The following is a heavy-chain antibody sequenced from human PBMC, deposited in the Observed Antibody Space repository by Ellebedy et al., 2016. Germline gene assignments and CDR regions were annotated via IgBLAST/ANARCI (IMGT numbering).Heavy chain of an antibody. V-gene: IGHV4-39*01. Sequence: SETLSLTCTVAGGAINTRNYSWGWIRQPPGKGLEWIGSISYSGNTYYAPSLKSRVNISVDTSKNQFSLRLSSVTAADTSTYYCATHIGVTGKIANWGQGTLVTVAS. CDR3: ATHIGVTGKIAN. J-gene: IGHJ4*02. D-gene: IGHD6-19*01. CDR2: ISYSGNT. CDR1: GGAINTRNYS.